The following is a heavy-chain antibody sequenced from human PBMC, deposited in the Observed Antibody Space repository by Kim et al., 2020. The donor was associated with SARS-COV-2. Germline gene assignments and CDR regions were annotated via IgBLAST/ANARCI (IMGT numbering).Heavy chain of an antibody. V-gene: IGHV1-2*02. CDR3: AREDSRDGYARDY. J-gene: IGHJ4*02. CDR2: INPNSGGT. CDR1: GYTFTGYY. D-gene: IGHD5-12*01. Sequence: ASVKVSCKASGYTFTGYYMHWVRQAPGQGLEWMGWINPNSGGTNYAQKFQGRVTMTRDTSISTAYMELSRLRSDDTAVYYCAREDSRDGYARDYWGQGTLVTVSS.